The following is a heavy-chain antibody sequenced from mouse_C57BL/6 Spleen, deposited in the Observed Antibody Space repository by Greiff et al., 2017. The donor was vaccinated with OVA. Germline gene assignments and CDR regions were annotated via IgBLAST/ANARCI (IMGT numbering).Heavy chain of an antibody. J-gene: IGHJ1*03. CDR2: IYPGSGST. D-gene: IGHD1-1*01. Sequence: QVQLQQPGAELVMPGASVKMSCKASGYTFTSYWITWVKQRPGQGLEWIGDIYPGSGSTNYNEKFKSKATLTVDTSSSTAYMQLSSLTSEDSAVYYCARGGYGSRNWYFDVWGTGTTVTVSS. V-gene: IGHV1-55*01. CDR1: GYTFTSYW. CDR3: ARGGYGSRNWYFDV.